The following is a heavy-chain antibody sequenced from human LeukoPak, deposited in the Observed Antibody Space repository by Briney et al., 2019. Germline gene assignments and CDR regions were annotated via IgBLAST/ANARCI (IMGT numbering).Heavy chain of an antibody. D-gene: IGHD2-2*01. CDR3: ARGDFLKYCSSTSCYFNFDY. CDR2: INPNSGGT. V-gene: IGHV1-2*02. CDR1: GYTFTGYY. Sequence: ASVKVSCKASGYTFTGYYMHWVRQAPGQGLEWMGWINPNSGGTNYAQKFQGRVTMTRDTSISTAYMELSRLRSDDTAVYYCARGDFLKYCSSTSCYFNFDYWGQGTLVTVPS. J-gene: IGHJ4*02.